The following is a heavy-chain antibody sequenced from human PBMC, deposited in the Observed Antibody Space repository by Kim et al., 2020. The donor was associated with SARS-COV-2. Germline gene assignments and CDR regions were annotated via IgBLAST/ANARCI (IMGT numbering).Heavy chain of an antibody. Sequence: TNYARKLQGRVTMTTDTSTSTAYMELRSLRSDDTAVYYCARDLGSSSSHDWGQGTLVTVSS. D-gene: IGHD6-13*01. CDR2: T. J-gene: IGHJ4*02. CDR3: ARDLGSSSSHD. V-gene: IGHV1-18*01.